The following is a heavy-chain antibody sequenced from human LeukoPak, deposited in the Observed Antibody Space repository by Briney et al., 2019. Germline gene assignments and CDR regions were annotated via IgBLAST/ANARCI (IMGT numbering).Heavy chain of an antibody. CDR1: GFTFSSYA. CDR2: ISYDGSNK. J-gene: IGHJ4*02. V-gene: IGHV3-30-3*01. Sequence: GGSLRLSCAASGFTFSSYAMHWVRQAPGKGLEWVAVISYDGSNKYYADSVKGRFTISRDNSKNTLYLQMNSLRAEDTAVYYCASTSLGSSSFDYWGQGTLVTVSS. D-gene: IGHD2-2*01. CDR3: ASTSLGSSSFDY.